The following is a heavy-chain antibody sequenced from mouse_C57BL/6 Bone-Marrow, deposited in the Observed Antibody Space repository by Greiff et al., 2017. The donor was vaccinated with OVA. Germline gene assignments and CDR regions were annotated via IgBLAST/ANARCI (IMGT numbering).Heavy chain of an antibody. D-gene: IGHD2-5*01. CDR3: AGGRFYSNSFDY. Sequence: VQLQQSGAELVKPGASVKLSCKDSGYTFTSYWMHWVKQRPGHGLEWIGEILPGSGSTNYNEKFKGKATFTADTSSNTAYMQLSSLTTEDSAIYYCAGGRFYSNSFDYWGQGTTLTVSS. J-gene: IGHJ2*01. CDR2: ILPGSGST. CDR1: GYTFTSYW. V-gene: IGHV1-9*01.